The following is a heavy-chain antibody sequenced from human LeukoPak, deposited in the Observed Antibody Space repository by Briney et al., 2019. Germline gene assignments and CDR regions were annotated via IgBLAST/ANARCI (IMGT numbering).Heavy chain of an antibody. J-gene: IGHJ4*02. Sequence: PSETLSLTCTVSGDSISGYYWTWIRQAPGKGLEWIGYIYYSGNTNYNPSHKSRLTISVDTSKNQFSLKLSSVTAADTAVYYCARLRGNYFPDYWGQGTLVTVSS. CDR2: IYYSGNT. V-gene: IGHV4-59*01. CDR1: GDSISGYY. CDR3: ARLRGNYFPDY. D-gene: IGHD4-11*01.